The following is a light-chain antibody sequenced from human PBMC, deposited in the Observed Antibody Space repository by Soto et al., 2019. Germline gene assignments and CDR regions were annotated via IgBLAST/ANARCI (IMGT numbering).Light chain of an antibody. V-gene: IGLV2-8*01. CDR1: NNAVGRYNY. CDR2: DVS. CDR3: SSYAGSNIWV. Sequence: QSALTQPPSASGSPGQSVTISCTGTNNAVGRYNYVSWYQQHPGKAPKVIISDVSERPSGVPDRFSGSKSGNTASLTVSGLQAEDEADYYCSSYAGSNIWVFGGGTKLTVL. J-gene: IGLJ3*02.